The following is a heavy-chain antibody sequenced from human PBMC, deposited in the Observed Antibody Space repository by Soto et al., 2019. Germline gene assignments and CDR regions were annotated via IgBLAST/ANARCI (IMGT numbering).Heavy chain of an antibody. CDR3: ERDQVRGSSSWYYYADWHYYYVLDV. V-gene: IGHV1-18*04. CDR1: CYTFTSYG. D-gene: IGHD6-13*01. Sequence: SVKVSCKASCYTFTSYGITWVRQAPVQGLGWMCWISAYNGNTDYAKKLRGRVTMTTNTSTRTAYMELRSLRYDDTALYYCERDQVRGSSSWYYYADWHYYYVLDVWGQGTTVTVSS. CDR2: ISAYNGNT. J-gene: IGHJ6*02.